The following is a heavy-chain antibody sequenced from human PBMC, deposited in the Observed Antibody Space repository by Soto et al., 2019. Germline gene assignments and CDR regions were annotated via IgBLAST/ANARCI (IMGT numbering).Heavy chain of an antibody. V-gene: IGHV3-33*01. J-gene: IGHJ4*02. CDR1: GFTFSNYG. CDR2: MWYDGRNK. CDR3: ARERIAAAGTAYFDY. D-gene: IGHD6-13*01. Sequence: QVQLVESGGGVVQPGRSLRLSCAASGFTFSNYGMHWVRQAPGKGLEWVAVMWYDGRNKYYADSVQGRFTISRDTSKNTLYQQMNSLRAEDKAVYYCARERIAAAGTAYFDYWGQGTLVTVSS.